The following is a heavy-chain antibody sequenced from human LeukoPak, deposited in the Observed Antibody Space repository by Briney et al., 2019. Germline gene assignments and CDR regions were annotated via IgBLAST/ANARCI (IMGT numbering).Heavy chain of an antibody. CDR2: IIPILGIA. J-gene: IGHJ6*02. CDR3: ARDDRRYGAGNYYYGMDV. CDR1: GGTFSSYA. V-gene: IGHV1-69*04. Sequence: ASVKVSCKASGGTFSSYANSWVRQAPGQGLEWMGRIIPILGIANYAQKFQGRVTITADKSTSTAYMELSSLRSEDTAVYYCARDDRRYGAGNYYYGMDVWGQGTTVTVSS. D-gene: IGHD3-22*01.